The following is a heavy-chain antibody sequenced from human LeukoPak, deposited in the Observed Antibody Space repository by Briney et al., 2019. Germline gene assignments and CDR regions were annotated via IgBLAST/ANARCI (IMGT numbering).Heavy chain of an antibody. J-gene: IGHJ3*02. CDR1: GFTFSSYC. CDR2: IKKDGSEK. V-gene: IGHV3-7*01. CDR3: ARDVFPGGANAFDI. D-gene: IGHD1-1*01. Sequence: PGGSLRLSCAASGFTFSSYCMSWVRQAPGKGLEWVANIKKDGSEKYYVDSVKGRFTISRDNAKNSLYLQMNSLRAEDTAVYYCARDVFPGGANAFDIWGQGTMVTVSS.